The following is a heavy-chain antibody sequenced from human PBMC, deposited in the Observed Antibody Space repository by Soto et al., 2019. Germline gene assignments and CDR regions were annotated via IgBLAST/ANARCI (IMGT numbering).Heavy chain of an antibody. V-gene: IGHV4-59*01. CDR1: GGSMRNYF. CDR2: IHYSGTT. D-gene: IGHD6-13*01. CDR3: AAGEASSRNLAPYYLDF. J-gene: IGHJ4*02. Sequence: PSETLSLTCTVSGGSMRNYFWTWIRQPPGKGLEWIGYIHYSGTTSFFPSYNPSLRSRVTISEATSKNQFSLKLLSVTTADTAVYFCAAGEASSRNLAPYYLDFWGQGTLVTVSS.